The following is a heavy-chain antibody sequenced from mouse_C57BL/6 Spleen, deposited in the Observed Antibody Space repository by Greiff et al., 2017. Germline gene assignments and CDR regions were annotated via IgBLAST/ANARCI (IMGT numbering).Heavy chain of an antibody. CDR1: GFTFSDYG. V-gene: IGHV5-17*01. CDR2: IRSGSSSI. J-gene: IGHJ2*01. CDR3: ATVDYDEGFDY. Sequence: EVKLVESGGGLVKPGGSLKLSCAASGFTFSDYGMHWVRQSPEKGLEWVAYIRSGSSSINYADTVKGRFTISRDNAKNTLFLQMTSLRSEDTAMCYCATVDYDEGFDYWGQGTALTVSS. D-gene: IGHD2-4*01.